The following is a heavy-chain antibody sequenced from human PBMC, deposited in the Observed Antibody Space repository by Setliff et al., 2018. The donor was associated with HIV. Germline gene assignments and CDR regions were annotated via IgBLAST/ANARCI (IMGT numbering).Heavy chain of an antibody. Sequence: AETLSLTCTVSNYSISSGHFWGWTRQSPGKGLEWIGTIYHVGRAFYSPSLESRVSISVDTSKNQFSLRLTSVTAADTAVYYCARLLGRTVVVINAGFDYWGQGTLVTVSS. J-gene: IGHJ4*02. V-gene: IGHV4-38-2*02. CDR2: IYHVGRA. CDR1: NYSISSGHF. CDR3: ARLLGRTVVVINAGFDY. D-gene: IGHD2-15*01.